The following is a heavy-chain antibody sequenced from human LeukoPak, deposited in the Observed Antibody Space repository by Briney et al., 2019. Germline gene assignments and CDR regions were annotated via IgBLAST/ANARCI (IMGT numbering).Heavy chain of an antibody. CDR3: ARFDPSGSYYKSTNFDY. Sequence: GASVKVSCKASGYTFTGYYMHWVRQAPGQGLEWMGRINPNSGGTNYAQKFQGRVTMTRDTSISTAYMELSRLRSDDTAVYYCARFDPSGSYYKSTNFDYWGQGTLVTVSS. CDR1: GYTFTGYY. V-gene: IGHV1-2*06. CDR2: INPNSGGT. D-gene: IGHD3-10*01. J-gene: IGHJ4*02.